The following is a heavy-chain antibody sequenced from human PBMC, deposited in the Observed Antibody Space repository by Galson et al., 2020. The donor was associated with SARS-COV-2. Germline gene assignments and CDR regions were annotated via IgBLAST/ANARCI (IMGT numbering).Heavy chain of an antibody. D-gene: IGHD3-3*01. CDR2: IYPGDSDT. Sequence: ESLKISCKASGYSFTNYWLAWVRQMPGKGLEWMGIIYPGDSDTRYSPSFQGQVTMSVDKSISTAYLQWTSLKASDTAMYYCARHENYDLMDVWGNGTTVTVSS. CDR1: GYSFTNYW. V-gene: IGHV5-51*01. CDR3: ARHENYDLMDV. J-gene: IGHJ6*03.